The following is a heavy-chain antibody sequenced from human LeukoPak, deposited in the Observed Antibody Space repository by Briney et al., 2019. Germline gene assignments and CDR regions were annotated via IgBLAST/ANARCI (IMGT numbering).Heavy chain of an antibody. V-gene: IGHV5-51*01. CDR1: GYSFTSYW. CDR3: ARGAGIVGATRNFDY. D-gene: IGHD1-26*01. J-gene: IGHJ4*02. Sequence: GESLKISFKGSGYSFTSYWIGWVRQMPGKGLEWMGIIYPGDSDTGYSPSFQGQVTISADKSISTAYLQWSSLKASDTAMYHCARGAGIVGATRNFDYWGQGTLVTVSS. CDR2: IYPGDSDT.